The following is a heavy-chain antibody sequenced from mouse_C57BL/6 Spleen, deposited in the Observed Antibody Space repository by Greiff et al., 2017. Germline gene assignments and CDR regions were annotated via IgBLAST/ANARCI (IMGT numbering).Heavy chain of an antibody. J-gene: IGHJ3*01. CDR1: GFTFSSYA. D-gene: IGHD2-4*01. V-gene: IGHV5-4*01. CDR3: ASSGGLYYYYDWFAY. CDR2: ISDGGSYT. Sequence: EVQGVESGGGLVKPGGSLKLSCAASGFTFSSYAMSWVRQTPEKRLEWVATISDGGSYTYYPDNVKGRFTISRDNAKNNLYLQMSHLKSEDTAMYYCASSGGLYYYYDWFAYWGQGTLVTVSA.